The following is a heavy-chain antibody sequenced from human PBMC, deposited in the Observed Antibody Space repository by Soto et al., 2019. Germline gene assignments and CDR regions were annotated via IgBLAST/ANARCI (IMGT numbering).Heavy chain of an antibody. CDR1: GYTFTSYG. Sequence: ASVKVSCKASGYTFTSYGISWVRQAPGQGLEWIGWISAYNGNTNYAQKLQGRVTMTTDTSTSTAYMELRSLRSDDADVYYCARGLNVEPQFQHWGQGTLVTVSS. V-gene: IGHV1-18*01. CDR3: ARGLNVEPQFQH. J-gene: IGHJ1*01. CDR2: ISAYNGNT.